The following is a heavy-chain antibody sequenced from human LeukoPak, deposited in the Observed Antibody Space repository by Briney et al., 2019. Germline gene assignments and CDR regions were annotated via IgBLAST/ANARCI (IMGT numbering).Heavy chain of an antibody. V-gene: IGHV1-69*06. Sequence: SVKVSCKTSGGTFSTFAISWVREAPGQGLEWMGGIIPTFGTTNYAQKFQGRVTISADKSTNTAYMELSSLRSEDTAVYYCARANMVRGVGSFFDRNWFDPWGQGTLVTVSS. CDR3: ARANMVRGVGSFFDRNWFDP. CDR2: IIPTFGTT. J-gene: IGHJ5*02. CDR1: GGTFSTFA. D-gene: IGHD3-10*01.